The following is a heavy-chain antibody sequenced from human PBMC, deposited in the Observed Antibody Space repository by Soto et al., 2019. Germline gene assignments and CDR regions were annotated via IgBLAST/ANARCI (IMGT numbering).Heavy chain of an antibody. V-gene: IGHV1-18*04. Sequence: SVKVSVEAFCYAFSNYGHSWVRQAPGQGLEWMGWISNYNNNTHYTQKFQGRVTMTTDASTTTAYMELRSLRSDDTAVYYCARVAVAGMWYFDLWGRGTLVTVSS. CDR2: ISNYNNNT. CDR3: ARVAVAGMWYFDL. D-gene: IGHD6-19*01. J-gene: IGHJ2*01. CDR1: CYAFSNYG.